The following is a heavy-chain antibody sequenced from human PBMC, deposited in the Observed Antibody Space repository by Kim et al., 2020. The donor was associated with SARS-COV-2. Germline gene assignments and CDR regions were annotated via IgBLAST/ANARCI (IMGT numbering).Heavy chain of an antibody. CDR3: AKLDIAAAGGYS. V-gene: IGHV3-23*01. J-gene: IGHJ4*02. D-gene: IGHD6-13*01. Sequence: YADSVKGRFTISRDNSKNTLYLQMNSLRAEDTAVYYCAKLDIAAAGGYSWGQGTLVTVSS.